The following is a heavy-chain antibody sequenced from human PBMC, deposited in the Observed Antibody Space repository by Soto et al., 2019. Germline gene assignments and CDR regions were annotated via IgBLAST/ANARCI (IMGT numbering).Heavy chain of an antibody. CDR3: ARDDSFAFDI. D-gene: IGHD2-21*01. CDR1: GFTFTSYS. V-gene: IGHV3-48*01. CDR2: IRGTT. J-gene: IGHJ3*02. Sequence: GGSLRLSCAASGFTFTSYSMNWVRQAPGKGLEWVSYIRGTTHYADSVKGRFTISRDNARSSLYLQMNSLRADDTAVYYCARDDSFAFDIWGKGTMVTVSS.